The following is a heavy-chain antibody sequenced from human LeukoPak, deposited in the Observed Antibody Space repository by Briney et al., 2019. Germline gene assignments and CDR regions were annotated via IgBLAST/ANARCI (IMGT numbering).Heavy chain of an antibody. CDR3: ARALYYYDSSGYHSGIYYFDY. V-gene: IGHV4-39*01. CDR1: GGSISSSSYY. CDR2: IYYSGST. Sequence: SETLSLTCTVSGGSISSSSYYWGWIRQPPGKGLEWIGSIYYSGSTYYNPSLKSRVTISVDTSKNQFSLKLSSVTAADTAVYYCARALYYYDSSGYHSGIYYFDYWGQGTLVTVSS. J-gene: IGHJ4*02. D-gene: IGHD3-22*01.